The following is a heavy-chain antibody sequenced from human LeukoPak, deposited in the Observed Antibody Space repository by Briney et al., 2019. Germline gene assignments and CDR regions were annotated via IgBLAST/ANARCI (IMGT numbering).Heavy chain of an antibody. CDR2: IYSGGST. D-gene: IGHD3-22*01. Sequence: GGSLRLSCAASGFTVSSNYMSWVRQAPGKGLEWVSVIYSGGSTYYADSVKGRFTISRDNSKNTLYLQMNSLRAEDTAVYYCARDFGRTYYYDSSGYIDAFDIWGQGTMVTVSS. CDR1: GFTVSSNY. J-gene: IGHJ3*02. V-gene: IGHV3-53*01. CDR3: ARDFGRTYYYDSSGYIDAFDI.